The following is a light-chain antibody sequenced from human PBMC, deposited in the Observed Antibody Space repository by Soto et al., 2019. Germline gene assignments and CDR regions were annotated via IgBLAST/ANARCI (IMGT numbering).Light chain of an antibody. CDR2: DAS. CDR1: QSVSSSY. CDR3: QQYGSSPLT. J-gene: IGKJ3*01. Sequence: EIVLTQSPGTLSLSPGERATLSCRASQSVSSSYLAWYQQKPGQAPRLLIYDASSRATGIPDRFSGSGSGTDFTLTISRLEPEEFAVYYCQQYGSSPLTFGPGTQVDIK. V-gene: IGKV3-20*01.